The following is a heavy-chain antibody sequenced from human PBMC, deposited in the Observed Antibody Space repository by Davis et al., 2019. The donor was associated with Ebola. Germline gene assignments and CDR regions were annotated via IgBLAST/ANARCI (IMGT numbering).Heavy chain of an antibody. V-gene: IGHV3-74*01. J-gene: IGHJ3*02. CDR3: AKREQYCSDISCYSFDAFGS. CDR1: GFIFSSYW. CDR2: ISSSGGNS. Sequence: HTGGSLRLSCDASGFIFSSYWMHWVRQVPGKGLEWVSSISSSGGNSFYMDSVKGRFYIDRDNSKNTVHLQMHRLRAEDTAVYYCAKREQYCSDISCYSFDAFGSWGQGTMVTVSS. D-gene: IGHD2-2*01.